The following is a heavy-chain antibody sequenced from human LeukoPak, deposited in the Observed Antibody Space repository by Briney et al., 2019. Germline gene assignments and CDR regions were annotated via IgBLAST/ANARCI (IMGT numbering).Heavy chain of an antibody. CDR2: PRNKVNSYTT. V-gene: IGHV3-72*01. CDR1: GFTFSDHY. Sequence: GGSLRLSCAASGFTFSDHYIDWVRQAPGKGLEWVARPRNKVNSYTTAYAPSVTGRFTVSRDDSTNSVYLHMNSLKIEDTTVYYCGRSMYGEGRRIIDFDYWGQGFLLTVSS. CDR3: GRSMYGEGRRIIDFDY. D-gene: IGHD4/OR15-4a*01. J-gene: IGHJ4*02.